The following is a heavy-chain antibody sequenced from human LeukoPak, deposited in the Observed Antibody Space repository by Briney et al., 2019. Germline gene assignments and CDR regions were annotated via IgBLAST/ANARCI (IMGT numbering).Heavy chain of an antibody. CDR3: ARVGTWIQLWLDY. CDR1: GFTFSSYE. J-gene: IGHJ4*02. CDR2: TSSSGSTI. Sequence: GGSLRLSCAASGFTFSSYEMNWVRQAPGKGLEWVSYTSSSGSTIYYADSVKGRFTISRDNAKNSLYLQMNSLRAEDTAVYYCARVGTWIQLWLDYWGQGTLVTVSS. D-gene: IGHD5-18*01. V-gene: IGHV3-48*03.